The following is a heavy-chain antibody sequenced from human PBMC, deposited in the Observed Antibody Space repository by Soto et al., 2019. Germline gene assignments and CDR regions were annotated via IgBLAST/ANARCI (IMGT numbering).Heavy chain of an antibody. CDR2: IYYSGST. CDR1: SRSICSSSYY. CDR3: ARQGDIVVVVAAPARAFDI. Sequence: PETLSLTCTVSSRSICSSSYYWGWICQPPGKGLEWIGSIYYSGSTYYNPHLKSRVTISVDTSKNQFSLKLSSVTAAYTAVYYCARQGDIVVVVAAPARAFDIWGQGTMVT. J-gene: IGHJ3*02. V-gene: IGHV4-39*01. D-gene: IGHD2-15*01.